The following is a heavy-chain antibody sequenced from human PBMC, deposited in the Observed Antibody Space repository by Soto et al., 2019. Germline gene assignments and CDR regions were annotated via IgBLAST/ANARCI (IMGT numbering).Heavy chain of an antibody. CDR3: ARWVRQLSAYWFDP. J-gene: IGHJ5*02. V-gene: IGHV4-61*01. CDR2: IYYSGST. Sequence: SETLSLTCTVSGGSVSSGIYYWSWIRHPPGKGLEWIGYIYYSGSTNYNPSLKSRVTISVDTSKNQFSLKLSSVTAADTAVYYCARWVRQLSAYWFDPWGQGTLVTVSS. D-gene: IGHD6-13*01. CDR1: GGSVSSGIYY.